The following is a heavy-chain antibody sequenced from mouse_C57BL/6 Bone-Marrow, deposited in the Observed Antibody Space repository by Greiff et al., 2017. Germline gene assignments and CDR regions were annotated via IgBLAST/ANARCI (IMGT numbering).Heavy chain of an antibody. CDR2: IYPRSGNT. CDR3: ARSYDYDAGVAY. CDR1: GYTFTSYG. V-gene: IGHV1-81*01. J-gene: IGHJ3*01. Sequence: QVQLQQSGAELARPGASVKLSCKASGYTFTSYGISWVKQRTGQGLEWIGEIYPRSGNTYYNEKFKGKATLTADKSSSTAYMELRSLTSEYSAVYFCARSYDYDAGVAYWGQGTLVTVSA. D-gene: IGHD2-4*01.